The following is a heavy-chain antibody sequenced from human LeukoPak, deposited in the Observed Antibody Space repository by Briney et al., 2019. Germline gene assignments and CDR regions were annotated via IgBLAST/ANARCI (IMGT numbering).Heavy chain of an antibody. D-gene: IGHD3-10*01. Sequence: GGSLRLSCAASGFTVSSNYMSWVHQAPGKGLEWVSVIYSGGSTYYADSVKGRFTISRDNSKNTLYLQMNSLRAEDTAVYYCASGSGSYRTPYYYMDVWGTGTTVTVSS. CDR1: GFTVSSNY. CDR2: IYSGGST. CDR3: ASGSGSYRTPYYYMDV. V-gene: IGHV3-53*01. J-gene: IGHJ6*03.